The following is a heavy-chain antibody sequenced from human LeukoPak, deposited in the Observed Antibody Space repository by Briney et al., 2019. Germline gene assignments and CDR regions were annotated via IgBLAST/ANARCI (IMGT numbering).Heavy chain of an antibody. CDR1: GFTFSSYY. CDR2: ISSSGSTI. Sequence: GGSLRLSCAASGFTFSSYYIYWVRQAPGKGLEWVSYISSSGSTIYYADSVKGRFTISRDNAKNSLYLQMISLRAEDTAVYYCARSNIVATNLYYHYYGMDVWGQGTTVTVSS. CDR3: ARSNIVATNLYYHYYGMDV. V-gene: IGHV3-48*03. D-gene: IGHD5-12*01. J-gene: IGHJ6*02.